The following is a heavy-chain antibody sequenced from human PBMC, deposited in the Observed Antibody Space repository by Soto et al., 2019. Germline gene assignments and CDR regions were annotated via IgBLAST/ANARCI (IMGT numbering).Heavy chain of an antibody. Sequence: SETLSLTCTVSGGSISSYYWSWIRQPPGKGLEWIGYIYYSGSTNYNPSLKSRVTISVDTSKNQFSLKLSSVTAADTAVYYCARDFRDGYTWGAFVFWGQGTMVTVS. V-gene: IGHV4-59*01. D-gene: IGHD5-12*01. CDR1: GGSISSYY. CDR3: ARDFRDGYTWGAFVF. CDR2: IYYSGST. J-gene: IGHJ3*01.